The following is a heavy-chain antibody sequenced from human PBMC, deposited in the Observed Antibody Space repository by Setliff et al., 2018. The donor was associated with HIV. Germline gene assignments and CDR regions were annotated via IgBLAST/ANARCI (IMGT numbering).Heavy chain of an antibody. J-gene: IGHJ6*03. D-gene: IGHD6-13*01. Sequence: SETLSLTCTVSGGSISGSYWNWFRRPAGQGLEWIGRIHTSDTTRYNPSLQSRVAMSVDTSKNQFSLKLTSVSAADTAVYYCARGVAAAGMLMDVWGKGTTVTVSS. CDR2: IHTSDTT. CDR1: GGSISGSY. CDR3: ARGVAAAGMLMDV. V-gene: IGHV4-4*07.